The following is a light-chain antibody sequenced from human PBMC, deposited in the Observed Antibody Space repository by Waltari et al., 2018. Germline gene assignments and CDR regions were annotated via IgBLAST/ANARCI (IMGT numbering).Light chain of an antibody. CDR2: GAS. V-gene: IGKV3-20*01. CDR3: QHYLRLPVT. J-gene: IGKJ1*01. Sequence: ATLSGRASQSVSRALAWYQQKPGQAPRLLIYGASTRATGIPDRFSSSGSGTDFSLTISRLEPDDFAVYYCQHYLRLPVTFGQGTTVEI. CDR1: QSVSRA.